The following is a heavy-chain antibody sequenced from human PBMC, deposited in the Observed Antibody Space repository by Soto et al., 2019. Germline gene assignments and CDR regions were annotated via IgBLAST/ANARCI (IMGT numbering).Heavy chain of an antibody. CDR2: IYYSGST. J-gene: IGHJ4*02. CDR3: ARVPNIDYSGNSVSAGFDY. Sequence: PSETLSLTCTVSGGSVSSGSYYWSWIRQPPGKGLEWIGYIYYSGSTNYNPSLKSRVTISVDTSKNQFSLKLSSVTAADTAVYYCARVPNIDYSGNSVSAGFDYWGQGTLVTVSS. D-gene: IGHD4-4*01. CDR1: GGSVSSGSYY. V-gene: IGHV4-61*01.